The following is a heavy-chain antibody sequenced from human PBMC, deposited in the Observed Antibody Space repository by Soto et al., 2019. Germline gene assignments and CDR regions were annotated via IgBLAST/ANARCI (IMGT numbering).Heavy chain of an antibody. J-gene: IGHJ3*02. CDR3: ARDKVTASYLGAFDS. Sequence: QVQLQESGPGLVKPSETLSLTCTVSGGSVSSGSYYWSWIRQPPGKGLEWIGYIYYSGSTNYNPSLKSRGTLSVDTSKNQFSLKLSSVTAADTAVYYCARDKVTASYLGAFDSWGQGTMVTVSS. CDR1: GGSVSSGSYY. D-gene: IGHD2-21*02. CDR2: IYYSGST. V-gene: IGHV4-61*01.